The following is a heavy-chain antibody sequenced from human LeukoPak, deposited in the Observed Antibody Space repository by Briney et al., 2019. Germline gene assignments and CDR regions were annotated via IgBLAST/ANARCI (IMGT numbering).Heavy chain of an antibody. CDR1: GFTCSSYW. Sequence: PGGSLRLSCVASGFTCSSYWMTWVRQAPGKGLEWVANIRQDGGDKHYVDSVKGRFTISRDNPKNSLYLQMNSLRAEDTAVYYCARQIREVDDAFDLWGQGTMVTVSS. D-gene: IGHD2-15*01. CDR2: IRQDGGDK. V-gene: IGHV3-7*03. CDR3: ARQIREVDDAFDL. J-gene: IGHJ3*01.